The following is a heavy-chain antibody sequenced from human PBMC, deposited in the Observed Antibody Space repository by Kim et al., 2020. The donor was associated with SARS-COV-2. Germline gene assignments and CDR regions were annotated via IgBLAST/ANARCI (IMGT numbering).Heavy chain of an antibody. Sequence: SETLSLTCTVSGGSMTSSSYNWAWIRQPPGKGLEWIGTIYYSGTAYYNLSLESRVTMSVDLSKNQFSLKLNSVTAADTAVYYCARPGGALDVWGQGATVTVSS. CDR2: IYYSGTA. CDR1: GGSMTSSSYN. CDR3: ARPGGALDV. D-gene: IGHD6-25*01. J-gene: IGHJ6*02. V-gene: IGHV4-39*01.